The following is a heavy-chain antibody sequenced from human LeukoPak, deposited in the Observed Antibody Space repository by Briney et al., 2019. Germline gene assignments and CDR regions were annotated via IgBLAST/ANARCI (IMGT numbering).Heavy chain of an antibody. J-gene: IGHJ5*02. V-gene: IGHV4-59*08. D-gene: IGHD2-2*01. Sequence: TSETLSLTCTVSGGSIRNYYWSWIRQPPGKGLEWIGYIYYSGSTDYNPSLKSRVTISVDTSKNQFSLKLSSVTAADTAVYYCARRYCSSTSCPFDPWGQGTLVTVSS. CDR1: GGSIRNYY. CDR3: ARRYCSSTSCPFDP. CDR2: IYYSGST.